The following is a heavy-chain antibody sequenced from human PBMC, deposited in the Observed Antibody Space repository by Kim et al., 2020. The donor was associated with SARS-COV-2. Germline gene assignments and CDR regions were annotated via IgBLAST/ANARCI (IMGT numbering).Heavy chain of an antibody. D-gene: IGHD6-19*01. J-gene: IGHJ4*02. V-gene: IGHV4-31*03. CDR2: IYYSGST. CDR3: ATWTGYSSGVGY. CDR1: GGSISSGGYY. Sequence: SETLSLTCTVSGGSISSGGYYWIWIGQHPGKGLEWIGYIYYSGSTYYNPSLKSRVTISVDTSKNQFSLKLSTVTAADTAVYYCATWTGYSSGVGYWGQGTLVSVSS.